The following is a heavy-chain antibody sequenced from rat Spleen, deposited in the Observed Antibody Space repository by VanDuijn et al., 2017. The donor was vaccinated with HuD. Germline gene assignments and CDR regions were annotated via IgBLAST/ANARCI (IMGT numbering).Heavy chain of an antibody. J-gene: IGHJ2*01. CDR2: IWTGGST. CDR1: GFSLTSYN. D-gene: IGHD1-10*01. Sequence: QVQLKESGPGLVQPSQTLSLTCTVSGFSLTSYNVHWVRQPTGKGLEWMGVIWTGGSTDYNSALKSRLSISMDTSKSQVFLKINSLQTEDIAPYYCTREEDNSYYFDYWGQGVMVTVSS. V-gene: IGHV2-30*01. CDR3: TREEDNSYYFDY.